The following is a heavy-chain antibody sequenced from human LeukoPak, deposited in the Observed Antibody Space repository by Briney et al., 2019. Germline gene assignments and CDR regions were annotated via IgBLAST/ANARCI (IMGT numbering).Heavy chain of an antibody. V-gene: IGHV1-2*04. CDR3: ALIAAAGYDAFDI. CDR1: GYTFTCYY. D-gene: IGHD6-13*01. Sequence: SVKVSCKPSGYTFTCYYMHWVRQAPGQGLEWMGWINPNSGGTNYAQKFQGWVTMTRDTSISTAYMELSRLRSDDTAVYYCALIAAAGYDAFDIWGQGTMVTVSS. J-gene: IGHJ3*02. CDR2: INPNSGGT.